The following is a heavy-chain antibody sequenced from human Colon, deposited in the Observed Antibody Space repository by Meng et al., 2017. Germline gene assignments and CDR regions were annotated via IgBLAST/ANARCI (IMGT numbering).Heavy chain of an antibody. D-gene: IGHD3-22*01. CDR2: IIPIFGTA. V-gene: IGHV1-69*06. Sequence: SVKVSCKASGYTFTGYFLHWVRQAPGQGLEWMGGIIPIFGTANYAQKFQGRVTITADKSTSTAYMELSSLRSEDTAVYYCASKRRAYYYDSSGYYSFDYWGQGTLVTVSS. CDR3: ASKRRAYYYDSSGYYSFDY. J-gene: IGHJ4*02. CDR1: GYTFTGYF.